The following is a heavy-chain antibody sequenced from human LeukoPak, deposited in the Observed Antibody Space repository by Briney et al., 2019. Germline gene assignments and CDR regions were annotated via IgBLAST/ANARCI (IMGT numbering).Heavy chain of an antibody. CDR2: IYYSGST. V-gene: IGHV4-31*03. Sequence: SETLSLTCTVSGGSISSGGYYWSWIRQHPGKGLEWIGYIYYSGSTYYNPSLKSRVTISVDTSKNQFSLKLSSVTAADTAVYSCARDYCSGGSCYPDYWGQGTLVTVSS. CDR3: ARDYCSGGSCYPDY. D-gene: IGHD2-15*01. CDR1: GGSISSGGYY. J-gene: IGHJ4*02.